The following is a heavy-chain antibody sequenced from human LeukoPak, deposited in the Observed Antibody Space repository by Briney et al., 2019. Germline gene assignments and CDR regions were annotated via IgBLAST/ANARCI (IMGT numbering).Heavy chain of an antibody. D-gene: IGHD2-2*01. V-gene: IGHV5-51*01. J-gene: IGHJ4*02. CDR2: IYPDDSDT. CDR3: ATPYPREYCSSATCYFNY. CDR1: GYSFATYW. Sequence: GESLKISCKVSGYSFATYWIGWVRQMPGKGLEWMGIIYPDDSDTRYSPSFQGQVTISADKSISTAYLQWSSLKASDTAMYYCATPYPREYCSSATCYFNYWGQGTLVTVSS.